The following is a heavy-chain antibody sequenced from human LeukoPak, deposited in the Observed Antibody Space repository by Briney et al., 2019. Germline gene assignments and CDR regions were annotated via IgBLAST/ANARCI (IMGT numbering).Heavy chain of an antibody. CDR2: INHSGST. CDR1: GGSFSGYY. Sequence: SETLSLTCAVYGGSFSGYYWSWIRQPPGQGLEWIGEINHSGSTNYNPSLKSRVTISVDTSKNQFSLKLSSVTAADTAVYYCARGLYCSSTSCYGRGNNWFDPWGQGTLVTVSS. CDR3: ARGLYCSSTSCYGRGNNWFDP. D-gene: IGHD2-2*01. V-gene: IGHV4-34*01. J-gene: IGHJ5*02.